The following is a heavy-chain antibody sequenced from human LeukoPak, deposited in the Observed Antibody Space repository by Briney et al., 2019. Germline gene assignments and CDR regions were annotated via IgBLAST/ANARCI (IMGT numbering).Heavy chain of an antibody. V-gene: IGHV4-34*01. CDR2: INHSGST. D-gene: IGHD3-9*01. Sequence: SETLSLTCAVYGGSFSGYYWSWIRQPPGKGLEWIGEINHSGSTNYNPSLKSRVTISVDTSKNQFSLKLSSVTAADTAVYYCARGSILTGYYRPLDAFDIWGQGTMVTVSS. CDR3: ARGSILTGYYRPLDAFDI. CDR1: GGSFSGYY. J-gene: IGHJ3*02.